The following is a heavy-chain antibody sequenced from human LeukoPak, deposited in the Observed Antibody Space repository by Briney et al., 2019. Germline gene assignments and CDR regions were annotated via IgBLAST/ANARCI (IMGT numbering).Heavy chain of an antibody. CDR1: GGSFSGYY. CDR2: INHSGST. V-gene: IGHV4-34*01. Sequence: SETLSLTCAVYGGSFSGYYWSWIRQPPGKGLEWIGEINHSGSTNYNPSLKSRVTISVDTSKNQFSLKLSSVTAADTAVYYCARQSRRGVSIWGQGTMVTVSS. CDR3: ARQSRRGVSI. J-gene: IGHJ3*02. D-gene: IGHD3-10*01.